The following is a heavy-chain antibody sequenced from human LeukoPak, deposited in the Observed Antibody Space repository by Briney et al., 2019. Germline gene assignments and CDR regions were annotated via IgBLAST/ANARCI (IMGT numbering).Heavy chain of an antibody. D-gene: IGHD5-12*01. CDR2: INPSGGST. V-gene: IGHV1-46*01. CDR1: GYTFTSYY. J-gene: IGHJ4*02. Sequence: ASVKVSCKASGYTFTSYYMHWVRQAPGQGLEWMGIINPSGGSTSYAQKFQGRVTMTRDTSTSTGYMELSSLRSEATAVYYCARDGYNQFDYWGQGTLVTVSS. CDR3: ARDGYNQFDY.